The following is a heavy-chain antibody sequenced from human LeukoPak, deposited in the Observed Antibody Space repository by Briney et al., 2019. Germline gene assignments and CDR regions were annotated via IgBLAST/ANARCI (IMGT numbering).Heavy chain of an antibody. V-gene: IGHV4-39*07. D-gene: IGHD1-1*01. J-gene: IGHJ6*03. CDR1: GGSISSSSYY. CDR2: IYYSGST. CDR3: ARVRLERSYYYYYYMDV. Sequence: SETLSLTCTVSGGSISSSSYYWGWIRQPPGKGLEWIGSIYYSGSTYYNPSLKSRVTISVDTSKNQFSLKLSSVTAADTAVYYCARVRLERSYYYYYYMDVWGKGTTVTISS.